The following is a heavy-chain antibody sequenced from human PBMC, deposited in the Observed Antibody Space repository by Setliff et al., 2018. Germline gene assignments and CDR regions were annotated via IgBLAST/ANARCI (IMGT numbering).Heavy chain of an antibody. Sequence: PGGSLRLSCVVSGFTFRTYEMIWVRQAPGKGLEWVSKTHRDGITVYSDSVKGRFTISRDNHKNTLYLQMNSLRVEDTAIYYCAKSPHDFWSGRVFLDYWGQGILVTVSS. CDR3: AKSPHDFWSGRVFLDY. V-gene: IGHV3-48*03. CDR2: KTHRDGIT. D-gene: IGHD3-3*01. J-gene: IGHJ4*01. CDR1: GFTFRTYE.